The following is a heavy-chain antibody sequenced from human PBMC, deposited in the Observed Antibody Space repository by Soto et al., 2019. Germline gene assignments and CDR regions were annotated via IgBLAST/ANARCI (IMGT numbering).Heavy chain of an antibody. V-gene: IGHV1-18*01. D-gene: IGHD2-21*01. CDR1: GYTFTNYG. J-gene: IGHJ4*02. Sequence: QVQLVQSGAEVKKPGASVKVSCKASGYTFTNYGVSWVRPAPGQGLEWMGWISAYNRNTEYAQKLQGRVTMTTDTSTSTAYMELRSLRSDDTATYFCARDKCNCGPYYFDYLGQGTVVTVSS. CDR3: ARDKCNCGPYYFDY. CDR2: ISAYNRNT.